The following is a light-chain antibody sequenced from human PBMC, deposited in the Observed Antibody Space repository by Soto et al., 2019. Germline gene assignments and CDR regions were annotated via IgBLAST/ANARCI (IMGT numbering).Light chain of an antibody. CDR1: SSDVGGYNY. CDR3: SSYAGSNMGV. J-gene: IGLJ1*01. Sequence: LTQPPSASGSPGQSVTISCTGTSSDVGGYNYVSWYQQHPGKAPKLMIYEVSKRPSGVPDRFSGSKSGNTASLPVSGLQAEDEADYYCSSYAGSNMGVFGTGNKVTVL. CDR2: EVS. V-gene: IGLV2-8*01.